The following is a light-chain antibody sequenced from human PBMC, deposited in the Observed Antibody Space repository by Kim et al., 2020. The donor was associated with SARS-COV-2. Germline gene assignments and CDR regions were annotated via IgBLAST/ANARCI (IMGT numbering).Light chain of an antibody. CDR3: AGWDDNLNAEV. V-gene: IGLV1-44*01. CDR2: KNN. CDR1: SSNLGTNS. Sequence: GQRVNISCSGSSSNLGTNSVHWYQQFPGTAPEVLIYKNNQRPSGVPDRFSGSKSGTSASLAISGLQSEDEGDYYCAGWDDNLNAEVFGGGTQLTVL. J-gene: IGLJ3*02.